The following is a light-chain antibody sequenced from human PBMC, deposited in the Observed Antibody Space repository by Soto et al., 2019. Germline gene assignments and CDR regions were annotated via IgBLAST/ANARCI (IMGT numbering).Light chain of an antibody. CDR3: CSYAGSNNQV. V-gene: IGLV2-8*01. J-gene: IGLJ1*01. Sequence: QSALTQPPSASGSPGQSVTISCTGTSSDVGGYNYVSWYQQHPGRAPKLMIYEVSKRPSGVPDRFSGSKSGNTASLTGSGLQTEDEADDYCCSYAGSNNQVFGTGTKHTVL. CDR1: SSDVGGYNY. CDR2: EVS.